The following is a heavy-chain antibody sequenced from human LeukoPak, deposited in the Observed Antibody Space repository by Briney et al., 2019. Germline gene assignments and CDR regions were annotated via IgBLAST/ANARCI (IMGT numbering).Heavy chain of an antibody. V-gene: IGHV4-34*01. Sequence: PSETLSLTCAVYGGSFSGYYWSWIRQPSGKGLEWIGEINHSGSTNYNPSLKSRVTISVDTSKNQFSLKLSSVTAADTTVYYCASATESVAGTRRFDYWGQGTLVTVSS. CDR2: INHSGST. CDR1: GGSFSGYY. J-gene: IGHJ4*02. CDR3: ASATESVAGTRRFDY. D-gene: IGHD6-19*01.